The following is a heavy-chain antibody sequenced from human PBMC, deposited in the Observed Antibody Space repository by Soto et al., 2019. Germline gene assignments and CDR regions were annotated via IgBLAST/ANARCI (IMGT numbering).Heavy chain of an antibody. CDR3: ARDLSSGWFETGTGGMDV. V-gene: IGHV4-59*01. Sequence: WIWIRQPPGKVLEWIGYIYYSGTTNYNPSLKSRVTISVDTSKNQFSLKVSSVTAADTAVYYCARDLSSGWFETGTGGMDVWGQGTTVTVSS. D-gene: IGHD6-19*01. J-gene: IGHJ6*02. CDR2: IYYSGTT.